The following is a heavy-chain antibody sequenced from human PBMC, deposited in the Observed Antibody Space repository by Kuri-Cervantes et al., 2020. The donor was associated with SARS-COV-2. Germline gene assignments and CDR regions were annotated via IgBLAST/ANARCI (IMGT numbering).Heavy chain of an antibody. V-gene: IGHV4-38-2*01. D-gene: IGHD4-17*01. CDR2: IYHSGST. J-gene: IGHJ3*02. CDR1: GYSISSGYY. Sequence: SETLSLTCAVSGYSISSGYYWGWIRQPPGKGLEWIGSIYHSGSTYYNPSLKSRVTISVDTSKNHSSLKLNSVTAADTAVYYCARHDYGEGRGAFDIWGQGTMVTDSS. CDR3: ARHDYGEGRGAFDI.